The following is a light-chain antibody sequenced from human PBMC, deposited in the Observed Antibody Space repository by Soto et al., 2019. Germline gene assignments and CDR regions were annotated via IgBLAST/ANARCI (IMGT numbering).Light chain of an antibody. CDR2: DAS. CDR1: QTIDNT. J-gene: IGKJ2*01. Sequence: IVLTHSPATLSLSPWQRSPLCSSASQTIDNTLAWYQRKPGQAPRLLIYDASTRATGVPARFSGSGSGTDFTLTISSLQSEDFAVYYCQHYNYWPYTFGQGTKV. CDR3: QHYNYWPYT. V-gene: IGKV3-15*01.